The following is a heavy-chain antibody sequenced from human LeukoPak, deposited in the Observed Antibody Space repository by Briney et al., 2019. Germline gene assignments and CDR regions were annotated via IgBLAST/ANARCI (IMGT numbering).Heavy chain of an antibody. CDR1: GGSISSSNYY. V-gene: IGHV4-39*07. CDR3: ARSTYYYDISGYYFDY. D-gene: IGHD3-22*01. J-gene: IGHJ4*02. Sequence: PSETLSLTCTVSGGSISSSNYYWGWIRQPPGKGLEWIGSIYYSGSTYYNPSLKSRVTISVDTSKNQFSLKLSSVTAADTAVYYCARSTYYYDISGYYFDYWGQGTLVTVSS. CDR2: IYYSGST.